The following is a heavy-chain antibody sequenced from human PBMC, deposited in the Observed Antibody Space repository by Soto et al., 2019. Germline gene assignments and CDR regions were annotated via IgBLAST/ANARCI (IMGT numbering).Heavy chain of an antibody. J-gene: IGHJ4*02. CDR1: GFTFSRYG. D-gene: IGHD2-15*01. CDR3: AREYCSSGSCYQYFDY. CDR2: IWYDGSNK. Sequence: PGGSLRLSCAASGFTFSRYGMHWVRQAPGKGLEWVSVIWYDGSNKYYADSVKGRFTISRDNSKNTLFLQMNSLRAEDTAVYYCAREYCSSGSCYQYFDYWGQGTLVTVS. V-gene: IGHV3-33*01.